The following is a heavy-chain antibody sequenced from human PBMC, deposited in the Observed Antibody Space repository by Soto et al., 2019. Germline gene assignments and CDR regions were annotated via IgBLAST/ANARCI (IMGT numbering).Heavy chain of an antibody. CDR2: IKQAGSEK. Sequence: EVQLVESGGALVQTGGSPRLSCAASGFTLSAYWMSWVRQAPGKGLEWVANIKQAGSEKYYVDSVNGRFIISRDDAKNSLFLEVNSLRVEDTAVYYCAREKRANGYFDYWGQGTLVTVSS. V-gene: IGHV3-7*01. CDR1: GFTLSAYW. D-gene: IGHD6-25*01. J-gene: IGHJ4*02. CDR3: AREKRANGYFDY.